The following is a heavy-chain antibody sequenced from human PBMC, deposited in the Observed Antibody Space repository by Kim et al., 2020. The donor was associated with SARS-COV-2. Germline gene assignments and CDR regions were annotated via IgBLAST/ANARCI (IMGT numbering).Heavy chain of an antibody. CDR2: MNPNSGNT. Sequence: ASVKVSCKASGYTFTSYDINWVRQATGQGLEWMGWMNPNSGNTGYAQKFQGRVTMTRNTSISTAYMELSSLRSEDTAVYYCARSYYYDSSGYYYARHYYYYGMGVWGRGTTVTHPS. D-gene: IGHD3-22*01. CDR3: ARSYYYDSSGYYYARHYYYYGMGV. CDR1: GYTFTSYD. J-gene: IGHJ6*01. V-gene: IGHV1-8*01.